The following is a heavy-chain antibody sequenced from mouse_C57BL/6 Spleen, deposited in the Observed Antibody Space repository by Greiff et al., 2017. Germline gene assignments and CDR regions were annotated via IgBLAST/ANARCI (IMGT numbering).Heavy chain of an antibody. D-gene: IGHD2-4*01. CDR1: GFTFSDYG. J-gene: IGHJ4*01. V-gene: IGHV5-17*01. Sequence: EVMLVESGGGLVKPGGSLKLSCAASGFTFSDYGMHWVRQAPEKGLEWVAYISSGSSTIYYADTVKGRFTISRDNAKNTLFLQMTSLRSEDTAMYYCARPKDYDGVYYAMDYWGQGTSVTVSS. CDR3: ARPKDYDGVYYAMDY. CDR2: ISSGSSTI.